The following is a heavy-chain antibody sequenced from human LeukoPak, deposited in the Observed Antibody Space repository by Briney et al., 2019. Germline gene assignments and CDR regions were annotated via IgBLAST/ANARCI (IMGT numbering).Heavy chain of an antibody. D-gene: IGHD3-9*01. V-gene: IGHV3-21*01. CDR1: GFTFSSYS. J-gene: IGHJ4*02. CDR2: ISSSSSYI. CDR3: ARDQHYDILAGYRH. Sequence: PGGSLRLSCAASGFTFSSYSMNWVRQAPGKGLGWVSSISSSSSYIYYADSVKGRFTISRDNAKNSLYLQINSLRAEDTAVYYCARDQHYDILAGYRHWGQGTLVTVSS.